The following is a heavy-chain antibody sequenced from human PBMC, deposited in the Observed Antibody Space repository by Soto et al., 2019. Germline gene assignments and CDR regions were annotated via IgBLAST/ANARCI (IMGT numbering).Heavy chain of an antibody. CDR3: ARENFGAVVHDAFDL. J-gene: IGHJ3*01. CDR1: GGSVSSGGYY. Sequence: QVQLQESGPGLVNPSQTLSLTCTVSGGSVSSGGYYWNWIRQHPVKGLEWIGDIYDTETAYYNPSLKSRPTISLDTSKNQFSLKLSSVTPADTAVYYCARENFGAVVHDAFDLWGQGTMVTISS. V-gene: IGHV4-31*03. D-gene: IGHD3-3*01. CDR2: IYDTETA.